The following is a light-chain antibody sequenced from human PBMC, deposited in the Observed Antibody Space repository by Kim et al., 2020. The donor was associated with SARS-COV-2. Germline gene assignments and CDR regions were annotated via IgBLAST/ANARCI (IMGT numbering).Light chain of an antibody. V-gene: IGLV2-14*03. CDR1: SSDVGGYNY. CDR2: DVS. CDR3: SSYTSSSTPYV. Sequence: SFTTSCTGTSSDVGGYNYVSWYQQHPGKAPKLMIYDVSNRPSGVSNRFSGSKAGNTASLTISGLQAEDEADYYCSSYTSSSTPYVFGTGTKVTVL. J-gene: IGLJ1*01.